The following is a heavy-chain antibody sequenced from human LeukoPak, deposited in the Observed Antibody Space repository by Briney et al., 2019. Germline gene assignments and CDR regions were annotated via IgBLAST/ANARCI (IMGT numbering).Heavy chain of an antibody. J-gene: IGHJ4*02. CDR2: ISAYNGNT. CDR1: GYTFTSYG. D-gene: IGHD3-9*01. Sequence: ASVKVSCKASGYTFTSYGISWVRQAPGQGLEWMGWISAYNGNTNYAQKLQGRVTMTTDTSTSTAYMELRSLRSDDTAVYYCAREPVHYDILTGYYPLFGYWGQGTLVTVSS. V-gene: IGHV1-18*01. CDR3: AREPVHYDILTGYYPLFGY.